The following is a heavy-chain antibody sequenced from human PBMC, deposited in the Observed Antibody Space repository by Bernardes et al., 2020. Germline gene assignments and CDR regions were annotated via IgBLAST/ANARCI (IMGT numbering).Heavy chain of an antibody. CDR3: ARLFSGTRDY. D-gene: IGHD1-26*01. CDR2: FYYGGNT. Sequence: SETLSLTCTVSGCSISSSSYYWGWIPQPPGKGLEWIGSFYYGGNTYYNPSLKSRVIISVDTSKNQFSLKLSPVTAADTAVYYCARLFSGTRDYWGQGTLVTVSS. J-gene: IGHJ4*02. CDR1: GCSISSSSYY. V-gene: IGHV4-39*01.